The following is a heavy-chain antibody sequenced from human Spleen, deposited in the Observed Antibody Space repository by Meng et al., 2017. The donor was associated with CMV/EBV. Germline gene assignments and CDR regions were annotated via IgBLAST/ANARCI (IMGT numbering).Heavy chain of an antibody. CDR1: GGSISSGDYY. Sequence: LSLTCTVSGGSISSGDYYWSWIRQPPGKGLEWIGYIYYSGSTYYNPSLKSRVTISVDTSKNQFSLKLSSVTAADTAVYYCARVFYCSSTSCQWYFDYWGQGTLVTVSS. V-gene: IGHV4-30-4*08. J-gene: IGHJ4*02. D-gene: IGHD2-2*01. CDR3: ARVFYCSSTSCQWYFDY. CDR2: IYYSGST.